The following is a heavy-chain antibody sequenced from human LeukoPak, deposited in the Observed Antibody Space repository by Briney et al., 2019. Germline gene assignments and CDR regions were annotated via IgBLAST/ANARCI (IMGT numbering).Heavy chain of an antibody. CDR2: IYHSGST. Sequence: SETLSLTCTVSGASMSSYYWGWIRQPPGKGLEWIGSIYHSGSTYYNPSLKSRVTISVDTSKNQFSLKLSSVTAADTAVYYCARRPYYYDSSGYQRVGWFDPWGQGTLVTVSS. D-gene: IGHD3-22*01. V-gene: IGHV4-38-2*02. CDR3: ARRPYYYDSSGYQRVGWFDP. J-gene: IGHJ5*02. CDR1: GASMSSYY.